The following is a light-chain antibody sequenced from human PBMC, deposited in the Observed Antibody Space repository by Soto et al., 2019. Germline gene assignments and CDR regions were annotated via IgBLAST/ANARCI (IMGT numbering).Light chain of an antibody. CDR3: QQYGSSPRT. CDR1: QSGSSSY. V-gene: IGKV3-20*01. Sequence: EIVLTQSPGTLSLYPGERATLSCRASQSGSSSYLAWYQQTLGQAPRLLIYGASSRATDIPHSFSGSGSGTDFTLTISRLEPEEFAVYYCQQYGSSPRTFGQGTKV. CDR2: GAS. J-gene: IGKJ1*01.